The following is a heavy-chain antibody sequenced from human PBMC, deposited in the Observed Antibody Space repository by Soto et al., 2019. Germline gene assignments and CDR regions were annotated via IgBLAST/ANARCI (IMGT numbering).Heavy chain of an antibody. D-gene: IGHD3-3*01. Sequence: GGSLRLSCTASGFTFGDYAMSWFRQAPGKGLEWVGFIRSKAYGGTTEYAASVKGRFTISRDDSKSIAYLQMNSLRTEDTAVYYCTRDLADFWSGYCFDYWGQGTLVTVSS. CDR2: IRSKAYGGTT. V-gene: IGHV3-49*03. CDR1: GFTFGDYA. CDR3: TRDLADFWSGYCFDY. J-gene: IGHJ4*02.